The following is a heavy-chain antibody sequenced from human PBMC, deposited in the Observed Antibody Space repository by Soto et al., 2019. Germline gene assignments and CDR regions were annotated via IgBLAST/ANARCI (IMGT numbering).Heavy chain of an antibody. CDR1: GFTFDNYA. CDR3: AKGKTTGWYYFDY. Sequence: EVLLLESGGDLAQPGGSLRLSCAASGFTFDNYAMSSVRQAPGKGLEWVAGVSASGRDTYYADSVKDRFTISRDSSKNTLYLQMNSLRAQDTATYYCAKGKTTGWYYFDYWGQGTLVTVSS. CDR2: VSASGRDT. D-gene: IGHD6-19*01. V-gene: IGHV3-23*01. J-gene: IGHJ4*02.